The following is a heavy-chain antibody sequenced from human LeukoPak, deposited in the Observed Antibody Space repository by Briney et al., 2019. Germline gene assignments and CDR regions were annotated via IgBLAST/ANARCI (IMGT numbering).Heavy chain of an antibody. CDR3: ARALRGYRNDAFDI. V-gene: IGHV3-48*04. CDR2: ISSSGSTI. J-gene: IGHJ3*02. CDR1: GFTFSSYS. Sequence: GGSLRLSCAASGFTFSSYSMNWVRQAPGKGLEWVSYISSSGSTIHYADSVKGRFTISRDNAKNSLYLQMNSLRAEDTAVYYCARALRGYRNDAFDIWSQGTMVTVSS. D-gene: IGHD3-22*01.